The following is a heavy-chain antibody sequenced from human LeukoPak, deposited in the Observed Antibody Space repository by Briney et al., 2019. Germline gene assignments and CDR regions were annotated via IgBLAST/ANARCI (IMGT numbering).Heavy chain of an antibody. CDR1: GFTFGNYA. D-gene: IGHD2-2*01. V-gene: IGHV3-23*01. Sequence: GGSLRLSCAVSGFTFGNYAMSWVRQAPGKGLEWVSAISGFGGSTSYADSVKGRFTISRDNAKNSLYLQMNSLRAEDTAVYYCARESTFGVPAAISIWGQGTMVTVSS. CDR3: ARESTFGVPAAISI. CDR2: ISGFGGST. J-gene: IGHJ3*02.